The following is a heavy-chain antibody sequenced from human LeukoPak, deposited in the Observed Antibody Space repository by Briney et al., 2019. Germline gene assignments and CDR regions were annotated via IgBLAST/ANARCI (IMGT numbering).Heavy chain of an antibody. CDR2: ISGSGGSR. V-gene: IGHV3-23*01. CDR3: VKDIQLST. CDR1: GFTFSSYA. Sequence: GSLRLSCAASGFTFSSYAMSWVRQAPGKGLEWVSAISGSGGSRNYADSVKGRFTISRDNSNHTLSLQMNSLRVEDTAIYYCVKDIQLSTWGLGTMVTVSS. D-gene: IGHD5-24*01. J-gene: IGHJ3*01.